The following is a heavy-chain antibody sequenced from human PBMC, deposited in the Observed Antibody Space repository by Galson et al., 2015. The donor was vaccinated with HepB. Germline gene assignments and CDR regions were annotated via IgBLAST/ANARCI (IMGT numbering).Heavy chain of an antibody. D-gene: IGHD6-13*01. J-gene: IGHJ4*02. CDR2: ISAYNGNT. CDR1: GSTFTSFG. Sequence: SVKVSCKASGSTFTSFGISWVRQAPGQGLEWMGWISAYNGNTNFGQKFQGRITMTTDTSTTIAYMELRSLRSDDTAVYYCARDGVAAAGTAIDYWGQGTLVTVSS. V-gene: IGHV1-18*04. CDR3: ARDGVAAAGTAIDY.